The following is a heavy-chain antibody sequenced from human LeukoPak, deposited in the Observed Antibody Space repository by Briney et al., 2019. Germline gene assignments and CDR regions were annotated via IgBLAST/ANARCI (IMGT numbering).Heavy chain of an antibody. V-gene: IGHV4-31*03. CDR3: ARERIMITFGGVIVTSSYFDY. CDR2: IYYSGST. Sequence: SQTLSLTCTVSGGSISSGGYYWSWIRQHPGKGLEWIGYIYYSGSTYYNPSLKSRVTISVDTSKNQFSLKLSSVTAADTAVYYCARERIMITFGGVIVTSSYFDYWGQGTLVTVSS. D-gene: IGHD3-16*02. CDR1: GGSISSGGYY. J-gene: IGHJ4*02.